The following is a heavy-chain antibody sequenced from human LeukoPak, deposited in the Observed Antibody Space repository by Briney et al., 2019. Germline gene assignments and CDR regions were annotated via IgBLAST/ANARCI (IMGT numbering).Heavy chain of an antibody. CDR1: GYSLSSSA. J-gene: IGHJ4*02. D-gene: IGHD2-8*01. V-gene: IGHV3-23*01. CDR2: ISGSGGNT. CDR3: AKSVPDRTGIIDCTNGVCYPYYFDY. Sequence: PGGSLRLSCAASGYSLSSSAMSWVRQALGKGGECGSAISGSGGNTYYADPVRGRFPLSTENSQNTLYLQMNSLRAEETAVYYCAKSVPDRTGIIDCTNGVCYPYYFDYWGQGTLVTVSS.